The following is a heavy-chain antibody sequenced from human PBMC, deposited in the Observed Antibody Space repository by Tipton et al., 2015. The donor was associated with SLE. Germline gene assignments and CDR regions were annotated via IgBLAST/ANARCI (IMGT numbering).Heavy chain of an antibody. D-gene: IGHD3-10*01. CDR3: ARDSITMVQGDTVSLSWLDP. J-gene: IGHJ5*02. Sequence: TLSLTCTVSGGSISSDYWSWLRQPAGKGLEWLGTVYFSGSTYYDPSLESRVTISLDTSENQFSLKLSSVTAADTAVYYCARDSITMVQGDTVSLSWLDPWGQGTLVTVSS. CDR2: VYFSGST. V-gene: IGHV4-4*07. CDR1: GGSISSDY.